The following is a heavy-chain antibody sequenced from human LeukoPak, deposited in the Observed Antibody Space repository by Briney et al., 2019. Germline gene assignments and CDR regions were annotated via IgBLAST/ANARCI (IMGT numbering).Heavy chain of an antibody. CDR2: IYQSGST. V-gene: IGHV4-38-2*02. CDR3: ARDSSGSSFKDLDF. Sequence: SETLSLTCSVSGYSISSGYYWGWIRQPPGKGLEWIGSIYQSGSTYYNPSLKSRVTISVDTSKNQFSLKLSSVTAADTAVYYCARDSSGSSFKDLDFWGPGTLVTIAS. J-gene: IGHJ4*02. CDR1: GYSISSGYY. D-gene: IGHD3-22*01.